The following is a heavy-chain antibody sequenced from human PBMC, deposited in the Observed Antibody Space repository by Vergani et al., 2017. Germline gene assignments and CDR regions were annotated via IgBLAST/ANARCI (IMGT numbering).Heavy chain of an antibody. Sequence: VQLLESGGGLVQPGGSLRLSCAASGFTFTSYGISWVRQTPGQGLEWMGWISGYNGNTNYSQKFQGSVTMTTDRSTSTVYMELRSLRSDDTAGYYCARDYIGGSSYFDYWGQGTLVTVSS. CDR1: GFTFTSYG. CDR2: ISGYNGNT. V-gene: IGHV1-18*04. CDR3: ARDYIGGSSYFDY. J-gene: IGHJ4*02. D-gene: IGHD1-26*01.